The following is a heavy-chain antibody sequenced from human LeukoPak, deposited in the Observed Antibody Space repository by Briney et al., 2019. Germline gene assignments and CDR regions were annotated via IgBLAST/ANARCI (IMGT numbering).Heavy chain of an antibody. V-gene: IGHV1-18*01. D-gene: IGHD4-23*01. J-gene: IGHJ4*01. CDR1: GYTFTSYG. CDR2: ISAFNGNT. CDR3: AKGSKKYGGSRYFDY. Sequence: ASVKVSCKASGYTFTSYGISWVRQAPGQGLEWMGWISAFNGNTNYAQKLQGRVTMTTDTSTSTAYMELRSLRSDDTAVYYCAKGSKKYGGSRYFDYWGQGTLVTVSS.